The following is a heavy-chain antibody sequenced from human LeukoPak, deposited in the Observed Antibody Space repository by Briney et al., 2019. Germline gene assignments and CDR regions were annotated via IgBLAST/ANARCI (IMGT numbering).Heavy chain of an antibody. J-gene: IGHJ3*02. Sequence: SETLSLTCAVYGGSFSGYYWSWIRQPPGKRLEWIGEINHSGSTNYNPSLQSRVTISVDTSKNQFSLKLSSVTAADTAVYYCARDGYSSSFGDAFDIRGQGTMVTVSS. V-gene: IGHV4-34*01. CDR3: ARDGYSSSFGDAFDI. CDR2: INHSGST. CDR1: GGSFSGYY. D-gene: IGHD6-13*01.